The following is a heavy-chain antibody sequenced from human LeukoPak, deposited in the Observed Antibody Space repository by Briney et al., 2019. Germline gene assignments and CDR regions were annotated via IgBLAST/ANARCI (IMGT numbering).Heavy chain of an antibody. CDR1: GFTVSSNY. Sequence: GGSLRLSCAASGFTVSSNYMSWVRQAPGKGPEWVSIIYSGGSTYYADSVKVRFTISRDNSKNTLYLQMNSLRAEDTAVYYCATLRLGYSFDYWGQGTLVTVSS. D-gene: IGHD2-21*01. V-gene: IGHV3-53*01. J-gene: IGHJ4*02. CDR2: IYSGGST. CDR3: ATLRLGYSFDY.